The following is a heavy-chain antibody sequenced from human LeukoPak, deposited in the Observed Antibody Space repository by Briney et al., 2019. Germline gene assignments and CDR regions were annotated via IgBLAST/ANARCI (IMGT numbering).Heavy chain of an antibody. CDR3: ASTYSYDSSGPYDAFDI. D-gene: IGHD3-22*01. Sequence: GESLKISCKGSGYSFTSYWIGWVRQMPGKGLEWMGIIYPGDSDTRYSPSFQGQVTISADKSISTAYLQWSSLQASDTAMYSCASTYSYDSSGPYDAFDIWGQGTMVTVSS. CDR2: IYPGDSDT. J-gene: IGHJ3*02. CDR1: GYSFTSYW. V-gene: IGHV5-51*01.